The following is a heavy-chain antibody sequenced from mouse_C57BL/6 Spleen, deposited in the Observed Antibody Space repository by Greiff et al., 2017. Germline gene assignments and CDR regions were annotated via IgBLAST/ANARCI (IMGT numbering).Heavy chain of an antibody. Sequence: QVQLQQSGAELVKPGASVKISCKASGYAFSSYWMNWVKQRPGKGLEWIGQIYPGDGDTNYNGKFKGKATLTADKSSSTAYMQLSSLTSEDSAGYFCAREGGLRRDFDVWGTGTTVTVSS. V-gene: IGHV1-80*01. D-gene: IGHD2-4*01. CDR2: IYPGDGDT. J-gene: IGHJ1*03. CDR3: AREGGLRRDFDV. CDR1: GYAFSSYW.